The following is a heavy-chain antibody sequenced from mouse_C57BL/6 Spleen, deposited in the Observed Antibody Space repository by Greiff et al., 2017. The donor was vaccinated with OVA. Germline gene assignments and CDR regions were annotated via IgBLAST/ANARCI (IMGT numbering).Heavy chain of an antibody. CDR3: ARDYYGSSFFDY. J-gene: IGHJ2*01. CDR1: GFTFSSYA. Sequence: EVQVVESGGGLVKPGGSLKLSCAASGFTFSSYAMSWVRQTPEKRLEWVATISDGGSYTYYADNVKGRFTISRDNAKNNLYLQMSHLKSEDTAMYYCARDYYGSSFFDYWGKGTTLTVSS. V-gene: IGHV5-4*01. D-gene: IGHD1-1*01. CDR2: ISDGGSYT.